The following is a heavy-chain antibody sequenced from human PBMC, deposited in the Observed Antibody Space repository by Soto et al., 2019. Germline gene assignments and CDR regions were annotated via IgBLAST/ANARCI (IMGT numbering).Heavy chain of an antibody. Sequence: EVQLVESGGGLVQPGGSLRLSCVASGFTFSSYWMHWVRQAPGKGLVWVSSISNDGSSIYADPVKGRFTISRDNAKNTLYLQMNSLSNEDTDVYYCARLPNKSPQNWGQGTLVIVSP. CDR2: ISNDGSS. J-gene: IGHJ1*01. CDR3: ARLPNKSPQN. V-gene: IGHV3-74*01. CDR1: GFTFSSYW.